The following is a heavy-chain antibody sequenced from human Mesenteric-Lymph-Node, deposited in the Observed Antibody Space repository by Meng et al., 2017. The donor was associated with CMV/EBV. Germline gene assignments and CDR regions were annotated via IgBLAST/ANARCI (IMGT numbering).Heavy chain of an antibody. CDR1: GSTFTGYY. Sequence: SCKASGSTFTGYYLHWVRQAPGQGLEWMGRINPNSGGTNYAQKFQGRVTMTRDTSISTAYMELSRLRSDDTAVYYCARYGSGSYYLDYWGQGTLVTVSS. V-gene: IGHV1-2*06. D-gene: IGHD3-10*01. CDR2: INPNSGGT. J-gene: IGHJ4*02. CDR3: ARYGSGSYYLDY.